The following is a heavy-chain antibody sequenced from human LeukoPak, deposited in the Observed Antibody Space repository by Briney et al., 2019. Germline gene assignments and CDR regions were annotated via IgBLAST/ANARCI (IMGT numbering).Heavy chain of an antibody. D-gene: IGHD5-12*01. CDR1: GFTFSNYG. CDR3: ARMEDIVPTELDY. J-gene: IGHJ4*02. CDR2: ISGSGGYS. Sequence: PGGSLRLSCAASGFTFSNYGMSWVRQAPGKGLEWVSAISGSGGYSYYADSVRGRFTISRDNSKTTLYLQMNSLRVEDTAVYYCARMEDIVPTELDYWGQGTLVTVSS. V-gene: IGHV3-23*01.